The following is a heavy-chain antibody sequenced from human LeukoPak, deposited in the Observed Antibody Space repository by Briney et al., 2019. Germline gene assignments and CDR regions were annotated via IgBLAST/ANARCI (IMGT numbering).Heavy chain of an antibody. CDR2: IWYDGSNK. V-gene: IGHV3-33*01. CDR3: ARDQAGIVGAPTRNYYYYGMDV. Sequence: GGSLRLSCAASGFTFSSYGMHWVRQAPVKGLEWVAVIWYDGSNKYYADSVKGRFTISRDNSKNTLYLQMNSLRAEDTAVYYCARDQAGIVGAPTRNYYYYGMDVWGQGTTVTVSS. D-gene: IGHD1-26*01. CDR1: GFTFSSYG. J-gene: IGHJ6*02.